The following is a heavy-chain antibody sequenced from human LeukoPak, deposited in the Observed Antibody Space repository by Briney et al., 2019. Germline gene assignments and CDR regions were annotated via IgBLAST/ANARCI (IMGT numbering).Heavy chain of an antibody. CDR3: ARPGGYAFDL. J-gene: IGHJ3*01. V-gene: IGHV3-30*04. D-gene: IGHD3-10*01. Sequence: PGGSLRLSCTASGFIFSTYAFHWVRQVPGKGPEWVAFITYDGSNTYFADSVKGRFTLSRDNSKNALYLQMNSLRPADTAVYYCARPGGYAFDLWGQGTMVTVSS. CDR1: GFIFSTYA. CDR2: ITYDGSNT.